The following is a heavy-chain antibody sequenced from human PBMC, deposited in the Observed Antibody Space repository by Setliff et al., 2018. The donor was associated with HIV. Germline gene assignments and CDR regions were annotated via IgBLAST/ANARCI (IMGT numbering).Heavy chain of an antibody. D-gene: IGHD2-15*01. CDR1: GGTFSSYP. CDR2: IIPIFGTT. V-gene: IGHV1-69*13. Sequence: SVKVSCKASGGTFSSYPISWVRQAPGQGLEWMGGIIPIFGTTHYAQKFQGRVTVTADESTSTAYMELSSLRSEDTAVYYCARVPPYGGNSGMDVWGKGTTVTVSS. CDR3: ARVPPYGGNSGMDV. J-gene: IGHJ6*04.